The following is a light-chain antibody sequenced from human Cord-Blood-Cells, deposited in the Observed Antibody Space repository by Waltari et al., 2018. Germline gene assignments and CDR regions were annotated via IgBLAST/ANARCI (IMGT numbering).Light chain of an antibody. J-gene: IGLJ1*01. V-gene: IGLV2-11*01. CDR3: CSYAGSYTFV. CDR2: DVS. CDR1: NNDVGGYNL. Sequence: QSALPQPRSVSGSPCTSVPIPRTGPNNDVGGYNLVSWYQQHPGKAPKLRIYDVSKRPSGVPDRFSGSKSGNTASLTISGLQAEDEADYYCCSYAGSYTFVFGTGTKVTVL.